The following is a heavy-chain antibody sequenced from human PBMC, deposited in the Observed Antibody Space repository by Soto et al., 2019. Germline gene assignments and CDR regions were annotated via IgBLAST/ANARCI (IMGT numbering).Heavy chain of an antibody. Sequence: QVPLVQSGAEVKKPGASVKVSCKASGYTFATYDINWVRQATGQRLEWMGWMNPNSGNTGYAQNFQGRVTMTRNTSISTAYMELSSLRSEDTAVYFCARGNKVTGYYGMDVWGQGTTVIVSS. V-gene: IGHV1-8*01. J-gene: IGHJ6*02. CDR2: MNPNSGNT. CDR1: GYTFATYD. D-gene: IGHD4-4*01. CDR3: ARGNKVTGYYGMDV.